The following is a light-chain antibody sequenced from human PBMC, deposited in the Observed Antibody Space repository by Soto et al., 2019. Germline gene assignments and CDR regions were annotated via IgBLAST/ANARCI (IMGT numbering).Light chain of an antibody. CDR1: ESVRSTY. Sequence: IVLTQSPGILSLSPGDRATLSCRSSESVRSTYLAWYQQKRGQAPRLLIYEPSSRASGIPDRFSGSGSGKDFTLTISKVEPEDVAVYYCQQYFNSPYMYTFGQGT. CDR3: QQYFNSPYMYT. CDR2: EPS. J-gene: IGKJ2*01. V-gene: IGKV3-20*01.